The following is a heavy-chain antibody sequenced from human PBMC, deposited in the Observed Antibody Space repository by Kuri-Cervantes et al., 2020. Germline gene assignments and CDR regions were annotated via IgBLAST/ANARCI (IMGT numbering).Heavy chain of an antibody. CDR2: IYYSGST. Sequence: GSLRLSCTVSGGSISSYYWSWIRQPPGKGLEWIGYIYYSGSTNYNPSLKSRVTISVDTSKNQFSLKLSSVTAADTAVYYCARVTWNDMIYWGQGTLVTVSS. CDR3: ARVTWNDMIY. J-gene: IGHJ4*02. D-gene: IGHD1-1*01. V-gene: IGHV4-59*01. CDR1: GGSISSYY.